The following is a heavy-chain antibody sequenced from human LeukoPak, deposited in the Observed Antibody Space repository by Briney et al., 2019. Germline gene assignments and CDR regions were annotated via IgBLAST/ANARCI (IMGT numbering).Heavy chain of an antibody. CDR2: IRSKAYGGTT. J-gene: IGHJ4*02. CDR3: TRDKGYYDFWSGYPFDY. V-gene: IGHV3-49*04. D-gene: IGHD3-3*01. CDR1: GFTFGDYV. Sequence: GGSLRPSCTASGFTFGDYVMSWVRQAPGKGLEWVGFIRSKAYGGTTEYAASVKGRFTISRDDSKSIAYLQMNSLKTEDTAVYYCTRDKGYYDFWSGYPFDYWGQGTLVTVSS.